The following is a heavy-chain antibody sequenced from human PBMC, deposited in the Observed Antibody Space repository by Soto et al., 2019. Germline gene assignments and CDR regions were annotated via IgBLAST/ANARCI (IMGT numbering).Heavy chain of an antibody. CDR2: MHQSGTT. J-gene: IGHJ5*02. D-gene: IGHD1-26*01. CDR1: GGSFNTYY. Sequence: PSETLSLTCAVYGGSFNTYYWSWIRQSPGKGLEWIGEMHQSGTTNYNPSLKSRVTISVDTSKIQFSLSLRSVTAADTAVYYCARGMSGVGTDWFDPWGQGTRVTVS. V-gene: IGHV4-34*01. CDR3: ARGMSGVGTDWFDP.